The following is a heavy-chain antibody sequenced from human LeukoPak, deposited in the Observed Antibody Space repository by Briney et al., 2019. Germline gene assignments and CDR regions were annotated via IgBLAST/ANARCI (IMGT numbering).Heavy chain of an antibody. CDR3: AKDLGYDSSATSGYLDY. D-gene: IGHD3-22*01. J-gene: IGHJ4*02. CDR1: GFTFSSYG. CDR2: IRYDGSNK. Sequence: PGGSLRLSCAASGFTFSSYGMHWVRQAPGKGLEWVAFIRYDGSNKYYADSVKGRFTISRDNSKNTLYLQMNSLRAEDTAVYYCAKDLGYDSSATSGYLDYWGQGTLVTVSS. V-gene: IGHV3-30*02.